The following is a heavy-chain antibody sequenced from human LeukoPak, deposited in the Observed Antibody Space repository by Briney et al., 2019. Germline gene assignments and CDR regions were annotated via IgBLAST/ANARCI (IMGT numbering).Heavy chain of an antibody. CDR1: GGSISSGGYY. D-gene: IGHD1-1*01. V-gene: IGHV4-61*08. J-gene: IGHJ5*02. CDR3: ARAPPGGYLHFDP. Sequence: NASETLSLTCTVSGGSISSGGYYWSWIRQPPGKGLEWIGYIYYRGSTNYNPSLKSRVTISVDTSKNQFSLKLSSVTAADTAVYYCARAPPGGYLHFDPWGQGTLVTVSS. CDR2: IYYRGST.